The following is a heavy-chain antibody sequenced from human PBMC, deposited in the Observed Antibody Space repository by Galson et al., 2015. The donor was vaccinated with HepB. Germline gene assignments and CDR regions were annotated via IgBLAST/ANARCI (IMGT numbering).Heavy chain of an antibody. CDR1: GFTFSSYG. D-gene: IGHD1-26*01. J-gene: IGHJ3*02. CDR2: IWYDGSNK. CDR3: ARGWEVGAYDAFDI. V-gene: IGHV3-33*01. Sequence: SLRLSCAASGFTFSSYGMHWVRQAPGKGLEWVAVIWYDGSNKYYADSVKGRFTISRDNSKNTLYLQMNSLRAEDTAVYYCARGWEVGAYDAFDIWGQGTMVTVSS.